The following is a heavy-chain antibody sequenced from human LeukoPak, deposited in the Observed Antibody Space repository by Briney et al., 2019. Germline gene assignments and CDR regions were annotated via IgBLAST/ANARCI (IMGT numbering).Heavy chain of an antibody. J-gene: IGHJ4*02. CDR3: AKGPYYYGSGTYYNPFDY. Sequence: GGSLRLSCVASGFTFSSYAMSWVRQAPGKGLEWVSAISGSGGSTYYADSVKGRFTISRDNSKNTLSLQMNSLRAEDTAVYYCAKGPYYYGSGTYYNPFDYWGQGTLVTVSS. CDR1: GFTFSSYA. CDR2: ISGSGGST. D-gene: IGHD3-10*01. V-gene: IGHV3-23*01.